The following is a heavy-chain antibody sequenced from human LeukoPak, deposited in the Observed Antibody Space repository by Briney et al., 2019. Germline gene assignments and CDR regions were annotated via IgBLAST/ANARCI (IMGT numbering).Heavy chain of an antibody. CDR1: GFNFSSYW. Sequence: GGSLRLSCAASGFNFSSYWMHWVRQAPGKGLVWVSRINSDGSSTSYADSVKGRFTISRDNAKNTLYLQMTSLRAEDTAVYYCARGFGYDNILTYWGQGTLVTVSS. CDR3: ARGFGYDNILTY. D-gene: IGHD5-12*01. V-gene: IGHV3-74*01. J-gene: IGHJ4*02. CDR2: INSDGSST.